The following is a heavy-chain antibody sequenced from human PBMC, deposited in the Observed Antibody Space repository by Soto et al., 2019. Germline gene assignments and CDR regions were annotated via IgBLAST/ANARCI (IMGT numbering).Heavy chain of an antibody. V-gene: IGHV3-30*04. CDR1: GFPSRTYA. Sequence: GGSLRLSCAMSGFPSRTYAIHWVRQAPGKGLEWVAGISNGGNYKYYADSFNGRFTVSRADSESTVYLQMNRLRPDDTAVFYCARAPGEGRVAHFAYWGQGTLVTVSS. J-gene: IGHJ4*02. CDR2: ISNGGNYK. CDR3: ARAPGEGRVAHFAY. D-gene: IGHD4-17*01.